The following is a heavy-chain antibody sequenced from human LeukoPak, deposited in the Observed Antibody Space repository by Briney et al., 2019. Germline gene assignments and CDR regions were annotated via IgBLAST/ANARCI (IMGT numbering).Heavy chain of an antibody. Sequence: SLKVSCKASGGSLNNYGVSWLRQAPGQGLEWMGGIIPMFGTTIYAEKFQGRVTISADKATDTAYVEVSRLSSDDTAVYYCATDLQSDFWTGYYWDFWGQGTLVTVSS. CDR3: ATDLQSDFWTGYYWDF. CDR1: GGSLNNYG. J-gene: IGHJ4*02. D-gene: IGHD3/OR15-3a*01. V-gene: IGHV1-69*06. CDR2: IIPMFGTT.